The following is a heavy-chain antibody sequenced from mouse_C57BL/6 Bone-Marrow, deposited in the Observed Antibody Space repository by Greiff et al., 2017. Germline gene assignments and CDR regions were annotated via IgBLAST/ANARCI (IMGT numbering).Heavy chain of an antibody. CDR1: GYTFTSYW. CDR2: ISPGSGST. CDR3: ARRRYDGYSRGYFDV. J-gene: IGHJ1*03. V-gene: IGHV1-55*01. D-gene: IGHD2-3*01. Sequence: QVQLQQPGAELVKPGASVKMSCKASGYTFTSYWITWVKQRPGQGLEWIGDISPGSGSTNYNEKFKSKATLAVDTSSSPAYMQLSRLTSEDSAVYYCARRRYDGYSRGYFDVWGTGTTVTVSS.